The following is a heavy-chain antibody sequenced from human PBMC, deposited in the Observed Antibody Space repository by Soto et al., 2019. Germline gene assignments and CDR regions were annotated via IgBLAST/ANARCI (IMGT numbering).Heavy chain of an antibody. J-gene: IGHJ4*02. V-gene: IGHV4-39*01. CDR2: TYYSGTS. Sequence: QMQLQESGPGLVKPSETLSLTCSVSGGSISSTGYYWGWVRQPPGKGLEWIGNTYYSGTSHYNPSLKSRLTMSVNSSKNQFSLKLNSVTAGDTAVYYCVSSIAVAGEEHWGRGTLVTVSS. CDR3: VSSIAVAGEEH. D-gene: IGHD6-19*01. CDR1: GGSISSTGYY.